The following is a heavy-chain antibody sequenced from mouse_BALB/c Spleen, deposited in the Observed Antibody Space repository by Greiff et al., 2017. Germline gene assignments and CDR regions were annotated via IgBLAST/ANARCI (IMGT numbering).Heavy chain of an antibody. CDR2: IWSGGST. J-gene: IGHJ2*01. CDR3: ARNQFITTALDY. D-gene: IGHD1-2*01. CDR1: GFSLTSYG. V-gene: IGHV2-2*02. Sequence: VQGVESGPGLVQPSQSLSITCTVSGFSLTSYGVHWVRQSPGKGLEWLGVIWSGGSTDYNAAFISRLSISKDNSKSQVFFKMNSLQANDTAIYYCARNQFITTALDYWGQGTTLTVSS.